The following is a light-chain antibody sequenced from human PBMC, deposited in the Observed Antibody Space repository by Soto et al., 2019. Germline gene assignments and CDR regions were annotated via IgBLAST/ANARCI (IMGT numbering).Light chain of an antibody. CDR2: AAS. J-gene: IGKJ5*01. CDR3: QQSYSTPHT. Sequence: IQMTQSPSSLSASVGDRVTITCRTTQNIRNYLNWYQQKPGKAPKLLIYAASGLQSGVPSRFSASGSGTDFTLTISYLQPEDFAAYYCQQSYSTPHTFGQGTRLEIK. V-gene: IGKV1-39*01. CDR1: QNIRNY.